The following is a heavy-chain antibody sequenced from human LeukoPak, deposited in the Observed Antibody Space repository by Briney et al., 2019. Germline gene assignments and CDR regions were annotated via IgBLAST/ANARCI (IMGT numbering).Heavy chain of an antibody. CDR3: TKAWPAPGTFHS. V-gene: IGHV3-23*01. D-gene: IGHD6-13*01. CDR1: GCTFSSYA. CDR2: ILPGGGDT. Sequence: GGSLRHSCAASGCTFSSYAMTWVRQAPGKGLEWASTILPGGGDTYYADSVKGRFTISRDTSKNTLYLQMHTLRVEDTAVYYCTKAWPAPGTFHSWGQGALVTVSS. J-gene: IGHJ4*02.